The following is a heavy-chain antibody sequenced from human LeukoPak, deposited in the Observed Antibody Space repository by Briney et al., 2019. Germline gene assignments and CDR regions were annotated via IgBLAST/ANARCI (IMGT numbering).Heavy chain of an antibody. CDR3: AKETTVAWYFDL. D-gene: IGHD4-11*01. CDR1: GFTFSTYT. J-gene: IGHJ2*01. V-gene: IGHV3-23*01. CDR2: ISDSGGTT. Sequence: GGSLRLSCAASGFTFSTYTMSWVRQAPGKGLEWVSVISDSGGTTYYADSVKGRFTFSRDNSKNTLYLQMNSLRAEDTAVYYCAKETTVAWYFDLWGRGTLVTVSS.